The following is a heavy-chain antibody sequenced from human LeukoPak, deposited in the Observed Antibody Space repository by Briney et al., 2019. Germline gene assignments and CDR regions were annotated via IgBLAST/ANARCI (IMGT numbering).Heavy chain of an antibody. Sequence: SETLSLTCVVYGGSFSGYYWSWIRQPPGKGREWLGEINHSGSTYYNPSLKSRVTISVDTSKNQFSLKLSSVTAADTAVYYCAALWFGTSDAFDIWGQGTMVTVSS. V-gene: IGHV4-34*01. CDR1: GGSFSGYY. D-gene: IGHD3-10*01. CDR3: AALWFGTSDAFDI. J-gene: IGHJ3*02. CDR2: INHSGST.